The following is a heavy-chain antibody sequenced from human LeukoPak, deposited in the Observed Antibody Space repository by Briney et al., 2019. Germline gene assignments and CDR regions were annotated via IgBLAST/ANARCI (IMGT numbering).Heavy chain of an antibody. J-gene: IGHJ4*02. CDR2: IDPSDSET. V-gene: IGHV5-51*01. D-gene: IGHD5-18*01. CDR3: ARQTAMGRSGDY. CDR1: GSRFTSYW. Sequence: GASLKISCKASGSRFTSYWIGWVRQMPGKGLEWMGIIDPSDSETRYTPSFQGQVTISVDKSLTTAYLQWNSLKASDTAMYYCARQTAMGRSGDYWGQGTLVTVSS.